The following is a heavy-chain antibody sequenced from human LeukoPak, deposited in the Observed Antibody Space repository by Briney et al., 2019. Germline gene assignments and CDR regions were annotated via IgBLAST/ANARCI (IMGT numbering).Heavy chain of an antibody. Sequence: SETLSLTCTVSGGSISSSSYYWGWIRQPPGKGLEWIGSIYYSGSTYYNPSLKSRVTISVDTSKNQFSLKLSSVTAADTAVYYCARGLQVGNTGYYFDYWGQGTLVTVSS. CDR1: GGSISSSSYY. D-gene: IGHD1-26*01. V-gene: IGHV4-39*01. CDR3: ARGLQVGNTGYYFDY. CDR2: IYYSGST. J-gene: IGHJ4*02.